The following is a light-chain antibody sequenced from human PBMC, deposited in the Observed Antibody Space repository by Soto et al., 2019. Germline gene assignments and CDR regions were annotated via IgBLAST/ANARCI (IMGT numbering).Light chain of an antibody. Sequence: DIQMTQSPSSLSASVGDRVTITCRTSQTISDYLNWYQHKPGKAPKLLISAASSLQSGVPSRFSGSGSGPEFTLTISSLQPDDFATYYCQQYNSSPLTFGGGTKVDIK. V-gene: IGKV1-39*01. CDR3: QQYNSSPLT. CDR1: QTISDY. CDR2: AAS. J-gene: IGKJ4*01.